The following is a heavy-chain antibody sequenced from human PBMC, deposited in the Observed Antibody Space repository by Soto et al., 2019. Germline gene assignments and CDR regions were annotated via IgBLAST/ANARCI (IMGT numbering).Heavy chain of an antibody. CDR1: GGSISSYY. V-gene: IGHV4-59*08. CDR2: IYYSGST. CDR3: ARHVRGASNAFDI. J-gene: IGHJ3*02. Sequence: QVQLQESGPGLVKPSETLSLTCSVSGGSISSYYWSWVRQPPGKGLEWIGYIYYSGSTSYSPSLKSRVTISVDTSKNQFSLKLSSVTAADTVVYYCARHVRGASNAFDIWGQGTMVTVSS.